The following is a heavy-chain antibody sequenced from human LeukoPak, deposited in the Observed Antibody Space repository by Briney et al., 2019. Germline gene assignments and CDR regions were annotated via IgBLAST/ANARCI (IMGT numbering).Heavy chain of an antibody. J-gene: IGHJ4*02. CDR1: GYTFTSYY. CDR3: ARDSYAGVTGDY. Sequence: ASVKVSCKASGYTFTSYYIHWVRQAPGQGLEWMGIISPSSGSTTYAQKFQDRVTVTRDTSTRTVYMELRSLRSEDTAVYYCARDSYAGVTGDYWGQGTLVTVSS. D-gene: IGHD3-10*01. V-gene: IGHV1-46*01. CDR2: ISPSSGST.